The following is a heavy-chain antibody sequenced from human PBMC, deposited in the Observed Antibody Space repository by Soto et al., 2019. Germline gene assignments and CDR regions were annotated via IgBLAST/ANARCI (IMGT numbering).Heavy chain of an antibody. CDR2: ISGSGGST. J-gene: IGHJ4*02. Sequence: EVQLLESRGGLVQPGGSLRLSCAASGFTFSSYAMSWVRQAPGKGLEWVSAISGSGGSTYYADSVKGRFTISRDNSKNTLYLQMNSLRAEDTAVYYCAKDPWGDYAPYYFDYWGQGTLVTVSS. D-gene: IGHD4-17*01. V-gene: IGHV3-23*01. CDR3: AKDPWGDYAPYYFDY. CDR1: GFTFSSYA.